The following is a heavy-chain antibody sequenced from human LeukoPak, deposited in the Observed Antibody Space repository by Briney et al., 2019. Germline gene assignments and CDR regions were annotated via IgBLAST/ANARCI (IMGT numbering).Heavy chain of an antibody. Sequence: GGSLRLSCAASGFNFTNYNMNWVRQAPGKGLEWVSSIHSSSGSIYDADSLKGRFTISRDNAKNSLYLQMNSLRAEDTAVYYCARDLAWDAFDIWGQGTMVTVSS. J-gene: IGHJ3*02. CDR1: GFNFTNYN. CDR3: ARDLAWDAFDI. V-gene: IGHV3-21*01. CDR2: IHSSSGSI.